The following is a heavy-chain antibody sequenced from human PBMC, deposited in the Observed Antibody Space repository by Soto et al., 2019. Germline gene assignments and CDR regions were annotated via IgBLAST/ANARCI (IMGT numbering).Heavy chain of an antibody. CDR3: ARAVGDFWSGYSAGFFDY. J-gene: IGHJ4*02. V-gene: IGHV1-3*01. Sequence: FEARVTITRDTSASTAYMELSSLRSEDTAVYYCARAVGDFWSGYSAGFFDYWGQGTRVTVSS. D-gene: IGHD3-3*01.